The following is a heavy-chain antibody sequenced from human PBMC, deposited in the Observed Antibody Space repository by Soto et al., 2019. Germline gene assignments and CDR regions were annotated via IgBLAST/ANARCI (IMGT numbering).Heavy chain of an antibody. CDR1: GWPFSGYH. V-gene: IGHV4-34*01. CDR3: ASGPSNFEY. J-gene: IGHJ4*02. D-gene: IGHD4-4*01. Sequence: QVQLQQWRAELLKPSETLSLTCAVYGWPFSGYHWSWIRQPPGKGLEWIGKINHSGSTNYNPSLKSRVTISVDTSKNQFSLKLSSVTAADTAVYYCASGPSNFEYWDQGTLVTVSS. CDR2: INHSGST.